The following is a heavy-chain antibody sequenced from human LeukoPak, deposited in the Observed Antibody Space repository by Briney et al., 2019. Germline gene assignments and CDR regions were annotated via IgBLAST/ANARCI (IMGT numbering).Heavy chain of an antibody. V-gene: IGHV3-15*01. CDR2: IKSKTDGGTT. CDR1: GFTFSNAW. J-gene: IGHJ4*02. D-gene: IGHD3-10*01. Sequence: GGSLRLSCAASGFTFSNAWMSWVRQAPGKGLEWGGRIKSKTDGGTTDYAAPVKGRFTISRDDSKNTLYLQMNSLRAEDTAVYYCAKVSMVRGAVSMWGQGTLVTVSS. CDR3: AKVSMVRGAVSM.